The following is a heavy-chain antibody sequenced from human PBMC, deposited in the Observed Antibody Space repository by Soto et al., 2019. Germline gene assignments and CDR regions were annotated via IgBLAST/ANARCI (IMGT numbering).Heavy chain of an antibody. Sequence: PGGSLRLSCAASGFTFSSYDMHWVRQATGKGLEWVSAIGTAGDPYYPGSVKGRFTISRENAKNSLYLQMNSLRAGDTAVYYCARVRRIAAAGTGPYYYGMDVWGQGTTVTVSS. CDR2: IGTAGDP. D-gene: IGHD6-13*01. J-gene: IGHJ6*02. V-gene: IGHV3-13*05. CDR3: ARVRRIAAAGTGPYYYGMDV. CDR1: GFTFSSYD.